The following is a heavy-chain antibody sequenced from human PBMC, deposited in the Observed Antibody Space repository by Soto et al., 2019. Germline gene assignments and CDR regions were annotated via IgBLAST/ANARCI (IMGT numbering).Heavy chain of an antibody. CDR2: INPHNGNT. CDR1: DYSFSSYA. V-gene: IGHV1-18*01. D-gene: IGHD2-21*02. CDR3: VRDVVTLPGLGFDC. J-gene: IGHJ4*02. Sequence: QVQLVQSGTQVKKPGASVKVSCKASDYSFSSYAISWVRQAPGQGLEWMGWINPHNGNTKYAQKFRGRISITTDTPPTTAYMELRSLRFDDTAMYYCVRDVVTLPGLGFDCWGQGTLVTVSS.